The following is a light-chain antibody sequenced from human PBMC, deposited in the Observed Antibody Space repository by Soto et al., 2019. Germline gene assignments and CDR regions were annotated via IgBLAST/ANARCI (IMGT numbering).Light chain of an antibody. CDR2: DVS. J-gene: IGLJ2*01. CDR3: SSYTSSSTVV. V-gene: IGLV2-14*01. Sequence: QSVLTQPASVSGSPGQTITISCTGTSSDVGGYNYVSWYQQHPGKAPKLMIYDVSNRPSGVSNRFSGSKSGNTASLTISGLQAEDKADNYCSSYTSSSTVVFGGGTKVTVL. CDR1: SSDVGGYNY.